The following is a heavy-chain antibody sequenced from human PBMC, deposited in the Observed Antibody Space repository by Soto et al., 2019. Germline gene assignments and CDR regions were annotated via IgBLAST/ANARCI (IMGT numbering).Heavy chain of an antibody. J-gene: IGHJ6*02. CDR2: IYYSGST. Sequence: ASETLSLTCTVSGGSISSSSYYWGWIRQPPGKGLEWIGSIYYSGSTYYNPSLKSRVTISVDTSKNQFSLKLSSVTAADTAVYYCARHVGYCSSTSGYWVYYYYYGMDVWGQGTTFTVSS. D-gene: IGHD2-2*01. V-gene: IGHV4-39*01. CDR1: GGSISSSSYY. CDR3: ARHVGYCSSTSGYWVYYYYYGMDV.